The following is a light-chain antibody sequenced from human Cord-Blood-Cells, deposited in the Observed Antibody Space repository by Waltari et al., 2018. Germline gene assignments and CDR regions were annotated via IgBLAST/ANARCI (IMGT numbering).Light chain of an antibody. CDR1: SRAVGSYNL. CDR2: EGS. J-gene: IGLJ3*02. Sequence: QSALTQPASVSSSPGQSTTTSCTGTSRAVGSYNLVSWYQPHPGKAPKLMSYEGSKRPSGVPNRFSGSKSGNTASLTISGLEAEEEADYYCCSYAGSSTWVFGGGNKLTVL. CDR3: CSYAGSSTWV. V-gene: IGLV2-23*01.